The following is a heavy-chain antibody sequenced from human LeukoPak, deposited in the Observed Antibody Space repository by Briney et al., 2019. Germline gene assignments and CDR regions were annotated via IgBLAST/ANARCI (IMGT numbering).Heavy chain of an antibody. D-gene: IGHD6-13*01. V-gene: IGHV3-30*03. J-gene: IGHJ6*02. CDR3: ARDEGSSWYLIENYYYYGMDV. CDR1: GFTFSSYG. CDR2: ISFDGSNK. Sequence: GGSLRLSCAASGFTFSSYGMHWVRQAPGKGLEWVALISFDGSNKYYADSVKGRFTISRDNAKNSLYLQMNSLRAEDTAVYYCARDEGSSWYLIENYYYYGMDVWGQGTTVTVSS.